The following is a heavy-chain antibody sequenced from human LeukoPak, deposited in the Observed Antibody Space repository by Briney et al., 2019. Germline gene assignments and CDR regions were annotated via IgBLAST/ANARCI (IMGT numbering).Heavy chain of an antibody. CDR1: GFTFSSYS. CDR2: ISSSSSTI. J-gene: IGHJ4*02. V-gene: IGHV3-48*04. Sequence: GGSLRLSCAASGFTFSSYSMNWVRQAPGKGLEWVSYISSSSSTIYYADSVKGRFTISRDNAKNSLYLQMNSLRAEDTAVYYCASRDGYNPLDYWGQGTLVTVSS. D-gene: IGHD5-24*01. CDR3: ASRDGYNPLDY.